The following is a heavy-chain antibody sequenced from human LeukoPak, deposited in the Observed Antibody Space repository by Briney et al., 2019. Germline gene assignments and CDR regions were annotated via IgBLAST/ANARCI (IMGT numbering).Heavy chain of an antibody. CDR2: IYYSGST. V-gene: IGHV4-31*03. Sequence: SQTLSLTCTVSGATISSGGYYWTWIPPHPGKGLEWIGYIYYSGSTYNPSLKSRVTISVDTSKNQFSLKLSSVTAADTAVYYCATRSSWYGPFWYWGQGTLVTVSS. D-gene: IGHD6-13*01. J-gene: IGHJ4*02. CDR1: GATISSGGYY. CDR3: ATRSSWYGPFWY.